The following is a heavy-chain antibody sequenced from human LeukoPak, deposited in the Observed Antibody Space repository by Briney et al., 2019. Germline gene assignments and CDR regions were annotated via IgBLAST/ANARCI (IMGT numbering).Heavy chain of an antibody. V-gene: IGHV3-48*03. CDR2: ISSSSSTI. Sequence: PGGSLRLSCAASGFTFSSYEMNWVRQAPGKGLEWVSYISSSSSTIYYADSVKGRFTISRDNAKNSLYLQMNSLRAEDTAVYYCARAGTYYDILTGYYSSGGPYYFDYWGQGTLVTVSS. CDR1: GFTFSSYE. D-gene: IGHD3-9*01. CDR3: ARAGTYYDILTGYYSSGGPYYFDY. J-gene: IGHJ4*02.